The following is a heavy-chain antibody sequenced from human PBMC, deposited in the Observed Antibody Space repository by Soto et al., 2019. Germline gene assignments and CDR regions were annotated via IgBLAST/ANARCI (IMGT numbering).Heavy chain of an antibody. CDR3: ARGHHPLYDFWSGYYSAAGMDV. D-gene: IGHD3-3*01. CDR1: GYTFTSYD. V-gene: IGHV1-8*01. CDR2: MNPNSGNT. Sequence: QVQLVQSGAEVKKPGASVKVACKASGYTFTSYDINWVRQATGQGLEWMGWMNPNSGNTGYAQKFQGRVTMTRNTSISTAYMELSSLRSEDTAVYYCARGHHPLYDFWSGYYSAAGMDVWGQGTTVTVSS. J-gene: IGHJ6*02.